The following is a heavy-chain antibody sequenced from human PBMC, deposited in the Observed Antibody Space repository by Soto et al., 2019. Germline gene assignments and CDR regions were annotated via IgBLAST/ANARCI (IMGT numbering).Heavy chain of an antibody. V-gene: IGHV4-59*01. Sequence: QVQLQQLGPGLVKSSETLSLTSTVSGGSISSYYWSLMRQPPGKGLAWIGYIYYSGRTNYYPALKSRDTISVDTDKVHCSLKLSSVTLADTAVYYCAGVTRYYVAYCGQGTVVTVSS. CDR2: IYYSGRT. CDR1: GGSISSYY. CDR3: AGVTRYYVAY. J-gene: IGHJ4*02.